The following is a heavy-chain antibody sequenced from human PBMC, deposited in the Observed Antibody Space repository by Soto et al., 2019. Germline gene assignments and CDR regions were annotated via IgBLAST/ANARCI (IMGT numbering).Heavy chain of an antibody. V-gene: IGHV4-34*01. CDR3: ARARPNGQLVAFDI. J-gene: IGHJ3*02. Sequence: SETLSLTCAVYGGSFSGYYWSWIRQPPGKGLEWIGEINHSGSTNYNPSLKSRVTISVDTSKNQFSLKLSSVTAADTAVYYCARARPNGQLVAFDIWGQGTMVTVSS. CDR2: INHSGST. CDR1: GGSFSGYY. D-gene: IGHD6-6*01.